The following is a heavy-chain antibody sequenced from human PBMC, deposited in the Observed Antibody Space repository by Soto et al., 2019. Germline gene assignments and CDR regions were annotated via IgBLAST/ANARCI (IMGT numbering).Heavy chain of an antibody. D-gene: IGHD6-19*01. CDR3: ARDPFGSGGRDGMDV. CDR2: IYSGGST. CDR1: GFTVSSNY. Sequence: EVQLVESGGGLVQPGGSLRLSCAASGFTVSSNYMSWVRQAPGKGLEWVSVIYSGGSTYYADSVKGRFTISRHNSKNRLYVQMNSLRAVDTAVYYCARDPFGSGGRDGMDVWGQGTAVTVSS. V-gene: IGHV3-53*04. J-gene: IGHJ6*02.